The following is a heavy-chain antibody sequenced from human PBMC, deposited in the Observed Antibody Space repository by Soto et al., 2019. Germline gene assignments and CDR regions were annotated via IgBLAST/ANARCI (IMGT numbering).Heavy chain of an antibody. V-gene: IGHV3-21*01. Sequence: GGSLRLSCAASGFTFSSYSMNWVRQAPGKGLEWVSSISSSSSYIYYADSVKGRFTISRDNAKNSLYLQMNSLRAEDTAVYYCARDKDIVVVPAAYFDYWGQGTLVTVSS. CDR2: ISSSSSYI. CDR3: ARDKDIVVVPAAYFDY. J-gene: IGHJ4*02. CDR1: GFTFSSYS. D-gene: IGHD2-2*01.